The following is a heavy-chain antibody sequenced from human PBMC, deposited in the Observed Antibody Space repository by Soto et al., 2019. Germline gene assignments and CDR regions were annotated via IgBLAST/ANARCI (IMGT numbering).Heavy chain of an antibody. CDR2: ISYDGSNK. J-gene: IGHJ4*02. V-gene: IGHV3-30*18. D-gene: IGHD3-22*01. Sequence: QVQLVESGGGVVQPGRSLRLSCAASGFTFSSYGMHWVRQAPGKGLEWVAVISYDGSNKYYADSVKGRFTISRDNSKNTLYLQMNSLRAEDTAVYYCAKDGITMRGAPGGYWGQGTLVTVSS. CDR3: AKDGITMRGAPGGY. CDR1: GFTFSSYG.